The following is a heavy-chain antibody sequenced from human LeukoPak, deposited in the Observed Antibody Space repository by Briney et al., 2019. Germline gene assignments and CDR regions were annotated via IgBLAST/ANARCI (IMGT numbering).Heavy chain of an antibody. CDR3: ARPRGTADYYYYGMDV. CDR1: GYTFTGYY. D-gene: IGHD1-26*01. CDR2: INPNSGGT. Sequence: ASVKVSCKASGYTFTGYYMHWVRQAPGQGLEWMGWINPNSGGTSYAQKFQGRVTMTRDTSISTAYMELSRLRSDDTAVYYCARPRGTADYYYYGMDVWGQGTTVTVSS. V-gene: IGHV1-2*02. J-gene: IGHJ6*02.